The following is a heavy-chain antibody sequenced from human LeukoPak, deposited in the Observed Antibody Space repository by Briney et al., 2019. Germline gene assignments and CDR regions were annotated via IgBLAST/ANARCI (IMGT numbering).Heavy chain of an antibody. J-gene: IGHJ3*02. D-gene: IGHD1-26*01. V-gene: IGHV1-2*02. CDR2: MNPNSGGT. CDR1: GYTFTSYD. CDR3: ARDRGSPDAFDI. Sequence: GASVKVSCKASGYTFTSYDINWVRQATGQGLEWMGWMNPNSGGTNYAQKFQGRVTMTRDTSISTAYMELSRLRSDDTAVYYCARDRGSPDAFDIWGQGTMVTVSS.